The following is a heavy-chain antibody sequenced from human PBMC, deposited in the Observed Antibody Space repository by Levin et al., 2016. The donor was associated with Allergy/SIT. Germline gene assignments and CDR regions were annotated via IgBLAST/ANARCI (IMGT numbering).Heavy chain of an antibody. J-gene: IGHJ5*02. CDR1: GGSISSSNW. CDR3: ARGGSIVVVPAAMGWFDP. CDR2: IYHSGST. Sequence: SETLSLTCAVSGGSISSSNWWSWVRQPPGKGLEWIGEIYHSGSTNYNPSLKSRVTISVDKSKNQFSLKLSSVTAADTAVYYCARGGSIVVVPAAMGWFDPWGQGTLVTVSS. D-gene: IGHD2-2*01. V-gene: IGHV4-4*02.